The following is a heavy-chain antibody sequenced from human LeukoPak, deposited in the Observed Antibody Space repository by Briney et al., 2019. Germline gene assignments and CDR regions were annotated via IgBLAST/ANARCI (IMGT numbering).Heavy chain of an antibody. CDR2: MNPNSGNT. CDR1: GYTFTSYD. D-gene: IGHD6-19*01. Sequence: GASVEVSCKASGYTFTSYDINWVRQATGQGLEWMGWMNPNSGNTGYAQKFQDRVTMTRNTSISTASMELSSLRSEDTAVYYCARGQAVAGTSEYFQHWGQGTLVTVSS. V-gene: IGHV1-8*01. J-gene: IGHJ1*01. CDR3: ARGQAVAGTSEYFQH.